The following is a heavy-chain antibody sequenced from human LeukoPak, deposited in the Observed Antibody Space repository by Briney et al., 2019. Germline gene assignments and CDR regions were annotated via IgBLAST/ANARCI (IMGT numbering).Heavy chain of an antibody. J-gene: IGHJ4*02. D-gene: IGHD6-6*01. Sequence: GRSLRLSCAASGFTFSSYGMHWVRQAPGKGLEWVAVIWYDGSNKYYADSVKGRFTISRDNSKNTLYLQMNSLRAEDTAVYYCARGRGAARPPSIFDYWGQGTLVTVSS. V-gene: IGHV3-33*01. CDR2: IWYDGSNK. CDR1: GFTFSSYG. CDR3: ARGRGAARPPSIFDY.